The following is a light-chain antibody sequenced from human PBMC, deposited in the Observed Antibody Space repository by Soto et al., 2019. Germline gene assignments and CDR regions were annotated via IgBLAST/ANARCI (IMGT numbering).Light chain of an antibody. CDR2: DVS. CDR1: SSDVGGYNY. J-gene: IGLJ3*02. V-gene: IGLV2-14*01. CDR3: SSYTSSRTNKG. Sequence: QSALPQPASVSGSPGQSITLSCTGTSSDVGGYNYVSWYQQHPGNAPTLMIYDVSNRPSGVSNRFSGSKSGNTASLTISGLQAEDEADYYCSSYTSSRTNKGFGGGTKLTVL.